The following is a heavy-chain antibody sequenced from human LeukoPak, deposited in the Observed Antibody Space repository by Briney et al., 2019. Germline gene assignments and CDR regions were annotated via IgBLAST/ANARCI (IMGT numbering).Heavy chain of an antibody. CDR2: INPNSGGT. Sequence: ASVKVSCKASGYTFTGYYMHWVRQAPGQGLEWMGWINPNSGGTNYAQKFQGRVTMTRDTSISTAYMELSRPRSDNTAVYYCARDTERPSSGLVGYWGQGTLVTVSS. V-gene: IGHV1-2*02. J-gene: IGHJ4*02. CDR1: GYTFTGYY. CDR3: ARDTERPSSGLVGY. D-gene: IGHD3-10*01.